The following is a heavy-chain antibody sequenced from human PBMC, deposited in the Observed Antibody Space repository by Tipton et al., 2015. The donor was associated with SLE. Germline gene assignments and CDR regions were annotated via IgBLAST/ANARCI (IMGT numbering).Heavy chain of an antibody. CDR2: IYYSGST. V-gene: IGHV4-39*07. D-gene: IGHD6-19*01. CDR1: GGSISSSSYY. CDR3: ARAAGSDYYGMDV. J-gene: IGHJ6*02. Sequence: TLSLTCTVSGGSISSSSYYWGWIRQPPGKGLEWIGSIYYSGSTNYNPSLKSRVTISVDTSKNQFSLKLSSVTAADTAVYYCARAAGSDYYGMDVWGQGTTVTVSS.